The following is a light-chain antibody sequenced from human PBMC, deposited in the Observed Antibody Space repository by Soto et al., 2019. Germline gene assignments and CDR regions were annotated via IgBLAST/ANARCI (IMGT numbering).Light chain of an antibody. J-gene: IGLJ2*01. CDR3: FSYTTSDTVL. V-gene: IGLV2-14*01. CDR2: AVN. CDR1: SSDIGAYHY. Sequence: QSALTQAASVSGSPGQSITISCTGTSSDIGAYHYVSWYQQRPGKAPKLMIYAVNNRPSGISNRFSGSKSVNTASLTISGLQAEDEAVYYCFSYTTSDTVLFGGGTKVTVL.